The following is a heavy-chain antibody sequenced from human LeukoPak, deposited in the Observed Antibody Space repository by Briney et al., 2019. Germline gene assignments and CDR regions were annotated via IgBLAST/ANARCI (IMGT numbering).Heavy chain of an antibody. CDR3: ARETRGFDY. CDR2: ISYDGSNK. D-gene: IGHD2-2*01. V-gene: IGHV3-30-3*01. J-gene: IGHJ4*02. Sequence: GRSLRLSCAASGFTFSSYAMHWVRQAPGKGLEWVAVISYDGSNKYYADSVKGRFTISRDNSKNTLYLQMNSLRAEDTAVYYCARETRGFDYSGQGALVTVSS. CDR1: GFTFSSYA.